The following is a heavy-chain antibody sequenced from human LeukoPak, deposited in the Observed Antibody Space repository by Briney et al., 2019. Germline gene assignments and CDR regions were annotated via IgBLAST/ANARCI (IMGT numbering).Heavy chain of an antibody. CDR3: AKDDYGDYGLGDDP. CDR1: GFTFSSYA. CDR2: ISGSGGST. Sequence: PGGSLRLSCAASGFTFSSYAMSWVRQAPGKGLEWVSAISGSGGSTYYADSVKGRFTISRDNSKNTLYLQMNSLRAEDTAVYYCAKDDYGDYGLGDDPWGQGTLVTVSS. J-gene: IGHJ5*02. V-gene: IGHV3-23*01. D-gene: IGHD4-17*01.